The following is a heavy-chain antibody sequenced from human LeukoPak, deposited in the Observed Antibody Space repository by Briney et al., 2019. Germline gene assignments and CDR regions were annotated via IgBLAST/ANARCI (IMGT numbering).Heavy chain of an antibody. D-gene: IGHD3-10*01. J-gene: IGHJ5*02. V-gene: IGHV1-69*05. CDR1: GGTFSSYA. Sequence: SVKVSCKASGGTFSSYAIRWVRQAPGQGLEWMGRIIPIFGTANYAQKFQGRVTITTDESTSTAYMELSSLRSEDTAVYYCARSGFGELTRWFDPWGQGTLVTVSS. CDR3: ARSGFGELTRWFDP. CDR2: IIPIFGTA.